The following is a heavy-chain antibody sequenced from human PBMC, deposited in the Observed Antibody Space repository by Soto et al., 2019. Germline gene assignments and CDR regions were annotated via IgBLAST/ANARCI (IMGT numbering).Heavy chain of an antibody. CDR2: VNSYNGDT. CDR1: GYDFIGHG. D-gene: IGHD6-25*01. Sequence: QVQLVQSGGEEKKPGASVKVSCKASGYDFIGHGISWVRQARGQGLEWMGWVNSYNGDTKYARKYQDRITLTKDKSTRTVYMELTSLRSDDPAVYYCARAQRLKVPAVVGDKFDSWGQGTLVTVSS. CDR3: ARAQRLKVPAVVGDKFDS. J-gene: IGHJ5*01. V-gene: IGHV1-18*04.